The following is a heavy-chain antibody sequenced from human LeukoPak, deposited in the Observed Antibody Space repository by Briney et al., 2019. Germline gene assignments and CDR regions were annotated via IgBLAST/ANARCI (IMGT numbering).Heavy chain of an antibody. J-gene: IGHJ4*02. Sequence: SETLSLTCTVSGGSISSSSYYWGWIRQPPGKGLEWIGSIYYSGSTYYNPSLKSRVTISVDTSKNQFSLKLSSVTAADTAVYYCAGGDDYSNPFDYWGQGTLVTVSS. V-gene: IGHV4-39*07. CDR1: GGSISSSSYY. CDR2: IYYSGST. CDR3: AGGDDYSNPFDY. D-gene: IGHD4-11*01.